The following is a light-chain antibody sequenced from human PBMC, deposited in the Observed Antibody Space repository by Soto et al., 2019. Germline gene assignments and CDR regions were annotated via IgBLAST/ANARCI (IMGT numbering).Light chain of an antibody. CDR3: QQYGSSVCT. J-gene: IGKJ1*01. V-gene: IGKV3-20*01. CDR2: GAS. CDR1: QSVSSSY. Sequence: EIVLTQSPGTLSLSPGERATLSCRASQSVSSSYLAWYQQKPGQAPRLLIYGASSRATGIPDSFSGSGSGTDFTLTISRLEPEDFAVHYCQQYGSSVCTFGQGTKVEIK.